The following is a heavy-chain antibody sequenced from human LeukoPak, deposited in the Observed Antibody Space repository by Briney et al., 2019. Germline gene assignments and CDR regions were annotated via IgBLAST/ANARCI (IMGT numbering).Heavy chain of an antibody. J-gene: IGHJ4*02. CDR1: GFSVSTNY. D-gene: IGHD5-18*01. CDR2: IYRSDST. Sequence: GGSLRLSCAASGFSVSTNYMSWVRQAPGKGLEWVSVIYRSDSTYYADSVKGRFTISRDNSKNTLYLQMNSLRGEDTAVYYCARDRRGYSYGHFDNWGQGTLVTVSS. V-gene: IGHV3-53*01. CDR3: ARDRRGYSYGHFDN.